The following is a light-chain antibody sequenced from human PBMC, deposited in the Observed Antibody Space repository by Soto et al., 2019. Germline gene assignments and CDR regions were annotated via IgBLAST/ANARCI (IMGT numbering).Light chain of an antibody. J-gene: IGLJ2*01. Sequence: QSALTQPPSVSEAPGQRVTISCAGGSSSIGAGYDVHWYQQLPGTAPKLLIYGNFNRPSGVPDRFSGSKSGTSASLAITGLQAGDEADYYCQSYDSSLSGVVFGGGTKLTVL. CDR2: GNF. CDR1: SSSIGAGYD. V-gene: IGLV1-40*01. CDR3: QSYDSSLSGVV.